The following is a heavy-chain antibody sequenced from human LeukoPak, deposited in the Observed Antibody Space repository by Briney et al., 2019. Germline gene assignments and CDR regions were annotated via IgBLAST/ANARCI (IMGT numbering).Heavy chain of an antibody. V-gene: IGHV1-8*01. CDR2: MNPNSGNT. CDR3: ARGRRGVLRFLEWPRRHYYYYMDV. CDR1: GYTFTSYD. J-gene: IGHJ6*03. Sequence: GASVKVSCKASGYTFTSYDINWVRQATGQGLEWMGWMNPNSGNTGYAQKFQGRVTMTRNTSISTAYMEPSSLRSEDTAVYYCARGRRGVLRFLEWPRRHYYYYMDVWGKGTTVTVSS. D-gene: IGHD3-3*01.